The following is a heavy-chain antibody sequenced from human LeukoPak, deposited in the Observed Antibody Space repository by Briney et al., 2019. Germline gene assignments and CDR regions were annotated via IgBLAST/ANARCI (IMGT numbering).Heavy chain of an antibody. V-gene: IGHV4-61*01. D-gene: IGHD5-18*01. CDR3: ARGSRGYTYG. CDR2: IYYSGST. CDR1: GASVSSDSYY. Sequence: SETLSLTCTVSGASVSSDSYYWSWIRQPPGKGLEWIGYIYYSGSTNYNPSLKSRVTISVDTSKNQFSLKLSSVTAADTAVYYCARGSRGYTYGWGQGTLVTVSS. J-gene: IGHJ4*02.